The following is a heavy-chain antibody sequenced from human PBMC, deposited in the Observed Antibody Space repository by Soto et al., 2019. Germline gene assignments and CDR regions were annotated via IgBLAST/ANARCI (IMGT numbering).Heavy chain of an antibody. CDR1: GGTFSSYA. D-gene: IGHD1-26*01. CDR2: IIPIFGTA. CDR3: ARAQELTGQMDV. J-gene: IGHJ6*02. V-gene: IGHV1-69*13. Sequence: ASVKVSCKASGGTFSSYAISWVRQAPGQGLEWMGGIIPIFGTANYAQKFQGRVTITADESTSTAYMELSSLRSEDTAVYYCARAQELTGQMDVWGQGTTVTVSS.